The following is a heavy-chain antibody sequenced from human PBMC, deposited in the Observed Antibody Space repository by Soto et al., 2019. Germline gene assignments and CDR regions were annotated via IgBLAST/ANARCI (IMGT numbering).Heavy chain of an antibody. CDR3: AKNLPRTGRLDY. V-gene: IGHV4-34*01. Sequence: PSETLSLTCAVYGGSVNGYYWNWIRQPPGKGLEWIGEINHTGGTHYNPSLKGRVTMSVDTSKNQFSLQMTSVTAADTAVYYCAKNLPRTGRLDYWGQGTLVTVSS. CDR2: INHTGGT. J-gene: IGHJ4*02. CDR1: GGSVNGYY.